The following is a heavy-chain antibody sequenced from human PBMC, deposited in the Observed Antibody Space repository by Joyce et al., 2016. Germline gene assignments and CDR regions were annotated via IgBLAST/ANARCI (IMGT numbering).Heavy chain of an antibody. D-gene: IGHD3-3*01. CDR2: VSGYNGNT. Sequence: QGHLVQSGGEVKRPGASVRVSCKASGYSFVSYGISWVRQAPGKGLEWMGWVSGYNGNTKDREKFKGRRALTTDASSSTAYMELRSLRSDDTAVYFCARQEYDFWTGADPLDIWGQGTVVTVSS. CDR1: GYSFVSYG. V-gene: IGHV1-18*04. J-gene: IGHJ3*02. CDR3: ARQEYDFWTGADPLDI.